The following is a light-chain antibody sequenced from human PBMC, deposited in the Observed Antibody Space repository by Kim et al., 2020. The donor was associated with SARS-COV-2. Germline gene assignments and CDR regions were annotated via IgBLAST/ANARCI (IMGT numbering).Light chain of an antibody. V-gene: IGLV1-51*01. J-gene: IGLJ3*02. CDR2: DNN. Sequence: GQKVTISCSGSSSNIGNNYVSWYQQLPGPAPKLLIYDNNKRPSGIPDRFSGSKSGTSATLGITGLQTGDEADYYCGTWDSSLSAWVFGGGTKLTVL. CDR1: SSNIGNNY. CDR3: GTWDSSLSAWV.